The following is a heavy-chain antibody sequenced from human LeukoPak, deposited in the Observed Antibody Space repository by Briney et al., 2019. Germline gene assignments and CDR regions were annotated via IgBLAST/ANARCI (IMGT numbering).Heavy chain of an antibody. V-gene: IGHV3-23*01. J-gene: IGHJ4*02. CDR1: GFTFSIYA. CDR3: AKAALGPIDY. D-gene: IGHD7-27*01. Sequence: GGSLRLSCAASGFTFSIYAMSWVRQAPGKGLEWVSGISGSGVGTYYADSVKGRFTISRDNSKNTLYLQMNSLRAEDTAVYYCAKAALGPIDYWGQGTLVTVSS. CDR2: ISGSGVGT.